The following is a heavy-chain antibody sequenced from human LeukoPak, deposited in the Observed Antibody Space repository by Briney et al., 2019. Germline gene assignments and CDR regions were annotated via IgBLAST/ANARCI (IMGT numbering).Heavy chain of an antibody. D-gene: IGHD4-23*01. CDR2: ISGSGGST. CDR1: GFTFSSYA. CDR3: AKDLGSVVTPPSLDY. Sequence: GGSLRLSCAASGFTFSSYAMSWVRQAPGKGLEWVSAISGSGGSTYYADSVKGRFTISRDNSKNTLYLQMNSLRAEDTAVYYCAKDLGSVVTPPSLDYWGQGTLVTVSS. J-gene: IGHJ4*02. V-gene: IGHV3-23*01.